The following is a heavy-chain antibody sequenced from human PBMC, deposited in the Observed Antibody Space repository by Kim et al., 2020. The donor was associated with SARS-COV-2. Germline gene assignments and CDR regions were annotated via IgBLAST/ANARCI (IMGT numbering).Heavy chain of an antibody. V-gene: IGHV1-46*01. CDR3: ARGGLFEPFDY. CDR2: T. J-gene: IGHJ4*02. Sequence: TSYAQKFQGRVTMTRDTSTSTVYMELSSLRSEDTAVYYCARGGLFEPFDYWGQGTLVTVSS. D-gene: IGHD3-10*01.